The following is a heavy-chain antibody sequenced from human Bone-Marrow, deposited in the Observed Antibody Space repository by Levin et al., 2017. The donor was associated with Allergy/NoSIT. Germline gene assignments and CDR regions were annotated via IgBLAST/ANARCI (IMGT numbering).Heavy chain of an antibody. CDR1: GFTFSSYA. CDR3: TRGSLGQTPTRMDV. D-gene: IGHD4-17*01. J-gene: IGHJ6*02. V-gene: IGHV3-33*01. CDR2: VWYDGSNK. Sequence: LSLTCAASGFTFSSYAMHWVRQAPGKGLEWVALVWYDGSNKYYADSVKGRFTISKDNSKDTLYLQMNGLRVEDTAVYYCTRGSLGQTPTRMDVWGQGTTVIVSS.